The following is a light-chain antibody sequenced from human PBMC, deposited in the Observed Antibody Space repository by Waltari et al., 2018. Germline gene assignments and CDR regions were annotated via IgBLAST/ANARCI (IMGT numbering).Light chain of an antibody. CDR3: QLRSKWLRT. Sequence: EIVLTQSPATLSLSPGERATLSCRASQSVRTYLAWYQQKLGQAPRLLIYDAASMATSIPARFSGSGSGTDFTLTISSLEPEDFAVYYCQLRSKWLRTFGQGTKVEV. CDR1: QSVRTY. J-gene: IGKJ1*01. V-gene: IGKV3-11*01. CDR2: DAA.